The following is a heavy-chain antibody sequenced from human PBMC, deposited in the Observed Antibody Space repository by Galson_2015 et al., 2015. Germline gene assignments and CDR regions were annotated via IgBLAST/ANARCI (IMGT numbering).Heavy chain of an antibody. V-gene: IGHV3-23*01. Sequence: SLRLSCAASGFTLNSYVINWVRQAPGEGLEWVSTISGRGGRTYYADSVKGLFIISRDKSKNTLFLQMNSLRAEDTAVYSCAKAIGDYSASDVWGQGTTVTVSS. D-gene: IGHD3-3*01. J-gene: IGHJ6*02. CDR2: ISGRGGRT. CDR1: GFTLNSYV. CDR3: AKAIGDYSASDV.